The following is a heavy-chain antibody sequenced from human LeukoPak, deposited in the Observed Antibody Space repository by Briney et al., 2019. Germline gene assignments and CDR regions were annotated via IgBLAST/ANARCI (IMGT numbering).Heavy chain of an antibody. V-gene: IGHV1-18*01. CDR2: ISAYNGNT. CDR3: ARVDDSSGYYHPGFDY. J-gene: IGHJ4*02. Sequence: GASVKVSCKASGYTFTSYGISWVGQAPGQGLEWMGWISAYNGNTSYEQKLQGRVTMTTDTSTSTAYMELRNLRSDPPAVYYCARVDDSSGYYHPGFDYWGQGTLVTVSS. D-gene: IGHD3-22*01. CDR1: GYTFTSYG.